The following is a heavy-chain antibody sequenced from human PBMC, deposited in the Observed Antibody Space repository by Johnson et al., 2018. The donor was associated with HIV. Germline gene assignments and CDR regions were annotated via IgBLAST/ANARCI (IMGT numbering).Heavy chain of an antibody. CDR2: IYRAGST. CDR3: ARDGPETGPDDAFDI. CDR1: GFTFSSNY. J-gene: IGHJ3*02. V-gene: IGHV3-66*01. Sequence: VQLVESGGGVVQPGRSLRLSCAASGFTFSSNYMSWIRQAPGKGLEWVSVIYRAGSTYYADSVKDRFTISRDISKNTIYLQMNSLRAEDTAMYYCARDGPETGPDDAFDIWGQGTMGTVSS. D-gene: IGHD1-1*01.